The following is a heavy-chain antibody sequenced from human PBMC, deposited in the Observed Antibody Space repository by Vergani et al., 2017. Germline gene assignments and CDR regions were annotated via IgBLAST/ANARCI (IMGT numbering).Heavy chain of an antibody. Sequence: QMQLQESGPGLVKSSETLSLSCFVSGGSINNYYWNWIRHSPGKGLEWIAYVHVSGSTNYSPSLKNRVTTSVDTSKNQFSLKLSSVTAADTAVYYCARDLGQLERRNYYYYMDVWGKGTTVTVSS. V-gene: IGHV4-59*12. J-gene: IGHJ6*03. CDR2: VHVSGST. D-gene: IGHD1-1*01. CDR1: GGSINNYY. CDR3: ARDLGQLERRNYYYYMDV.